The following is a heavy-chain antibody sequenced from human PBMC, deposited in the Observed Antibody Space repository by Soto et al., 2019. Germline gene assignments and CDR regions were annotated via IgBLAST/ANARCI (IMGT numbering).Heavy chain of an antibody. Sequence: ASVKVSCKASGYTFTSYGISWVRQAPGQGLEWMGWISAYNGNTNYAQKLQGRVTMTTDTSTSTAYMELRSLRSDDTAVYYCARVWDCISTSCYGSYYFDYWAQGTLVTVSS. J-gene: IGHJ4*02. CDR2: ISAYNGNT. D-gene: IGHD2-2*01. V-gene: IGHV1-18*01. CDR3: ARVWDCISTSCYGSYYFDY. CDR1: GYTFTSYG.